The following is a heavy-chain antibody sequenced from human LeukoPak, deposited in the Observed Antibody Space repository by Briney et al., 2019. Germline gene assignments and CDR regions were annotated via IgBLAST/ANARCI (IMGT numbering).Heavy chain of an antibody. J-gene: IGHJ4*02. CDR2: FDPDDGEI. D-gene: IGHD5-18*01. V-gene: IGHV1-24*01. Sequence: ASVKVSCNVSGYTLTELSMHWVRLTPGKGLQWMGGFDPDDGEIIYAQKFQGRVTMTEDTSTGTAYMELRSLRSEDTAMYYCALVRGAYRYDSAWYFDFWGQGTLVTVSS. CDR1: GYTLTELS. CDR3: ALVRGAYRYDSAWYFDF.